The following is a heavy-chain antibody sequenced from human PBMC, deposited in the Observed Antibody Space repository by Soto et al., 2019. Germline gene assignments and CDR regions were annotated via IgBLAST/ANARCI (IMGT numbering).Heavy chain of an antibody. CDR1: GFTFSNHA. Sequence: EVQLLESGGGAVQPGGSLRLSCAASGFTFSNHAMSWVRQVPGQGLEWVATVTGSGDKTYYADSVKGRFTISRDNSQSTLFLQTNSLRAEDTAVYYCARSGGPSYYYYMGVWGKGTTLTVSS. V-gene: IGHV3-23*01. D-gene: IGHD6-25*01. CDR2: VTGSGDKT. J-gene: IGHJ6*03. CDR3: ARSGGPSYYYYMGV.